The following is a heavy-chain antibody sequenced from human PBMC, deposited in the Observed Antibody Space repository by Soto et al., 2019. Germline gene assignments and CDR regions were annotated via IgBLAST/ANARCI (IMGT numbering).Heavy chain of an antibody. CDR1: GVTFGGYS. CDR3: ARVSPELGLYYTAV. D-gene: IGHD7-27*01. CDR2: IDRSSSII. J-gene: IGHJ6*03. V-gene: IGHV3-48*04. Sequence: GGSLRLSCAASGVTFGGYSLGWVRQAPGKGLEWVSHIDRSSSIIYYADSVKGRFTISRDSAKKSVYLQMNSLRADDTAVYYCARVSPELGLYYTAVRGKGTAVLVS.